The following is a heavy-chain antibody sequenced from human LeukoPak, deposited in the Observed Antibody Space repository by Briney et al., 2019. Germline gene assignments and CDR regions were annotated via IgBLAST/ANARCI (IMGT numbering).Heavy chain of an antibody. CDR1: GFTVSSNS. D-gene: IGHD5-18*01. V-gene: IGHV3-53*01. CDR3: ARTYSGYSYGMYWYFDL. Sequence: PGGSLRLSCAASGFTVSSNSMSWVRQAPGKGLEWVSGIYSGGSTYYADSVKGRFTISRDNSKNTLYLQMNSLRAEDTAVYYCARTYSGYSYGMYWYFDLWGRGTLVTVSS. CDR2: IYSGGST. J-gene: IGHJ2*01.